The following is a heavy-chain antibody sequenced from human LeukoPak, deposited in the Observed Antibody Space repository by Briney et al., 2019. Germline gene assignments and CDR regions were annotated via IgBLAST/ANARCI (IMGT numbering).Heavy chain of an antibody. CDR1: GFTFSDYY. CDR3: ARVGIQLWFPYYFDY. Sequence: GGSLRLSCAASGFTFSDYYMSWIRQAPGKGLEWVSYISSSGSTIYYADSVKGRFTISGDNAKNSLYLQMNSLRAEDTAVYYCARVGIQLWFPYYFDYWGQGTLVTVSS. CDR2: ISSSGSTI. D-gene: IGHD5-18*01. V-gene: IGHV3-11*01. J-gene: IGHJ4*02.